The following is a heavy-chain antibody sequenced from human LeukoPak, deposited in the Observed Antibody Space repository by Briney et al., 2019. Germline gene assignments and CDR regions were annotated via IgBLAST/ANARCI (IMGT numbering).Heavy chain of an antibody. D-gene: IGHD3-22*01. J-gene: IGHJ4*02. V-gene: IGHV3-48*01. CDR2: ISSSSSTI. CDR3: ARDLGHYYDSRALFYFDY. Sequence: GGSLRLSCAASGFTFSSYSMNWVRQAPGKGLEWVSYISSSSSTIYYADSVKGRFTISRDNAKNSLYLQMNSLRAEDTAVYYCARDLGHYYDSRALFYFDYWGQGTLVTVSS. CDR1: GFTFSSYS.